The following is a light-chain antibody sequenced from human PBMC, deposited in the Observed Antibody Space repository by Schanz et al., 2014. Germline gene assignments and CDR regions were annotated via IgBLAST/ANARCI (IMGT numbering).Light chain of an antibody. CDR2: RAS. J-gene: IGKJ2*01. Sequence: VMTQSPATLSVSPGESATLSCRASQSVSSNLAWFQQKPGQAPRLLIYRASSRAPGIPDRFSGSGSGTDFTLTISRLEPEDFAVYYCQQHGSSPEALYTFGQGTKLEIK. V-gene: IGKV3-20*01. CDR3: QQHGSSPEALYT. CDR1: QSVSSN.